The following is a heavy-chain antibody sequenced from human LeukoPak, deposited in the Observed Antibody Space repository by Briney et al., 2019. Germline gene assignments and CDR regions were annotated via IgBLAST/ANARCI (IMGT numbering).Heavy chain of an antibody. Sequence: SETLSLTCTVSGGSISSYYWSWIRQTPGKGLEWIGYIYYSGSTNYNPSLKSRVTISVDTSKNQFSLKLSSVTAADTAVYYCARQKKMGDYYYYGMDVWGQGTTVTVSS. J-gene: IGHJ6*02. V-gene: IGHV4-59*01. CDR3: ARQKKMGDYYYYGMDV. D-gene: IGHD2-8*01. CDR1: GGSISSYY. CDR2: IYYSGST.